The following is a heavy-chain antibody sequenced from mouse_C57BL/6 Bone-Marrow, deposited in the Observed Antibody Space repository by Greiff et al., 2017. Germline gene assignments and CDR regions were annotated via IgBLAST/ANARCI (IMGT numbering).Heavy chain of an antibody. CDR2: IDPSDSYT. J-gene: IGHJ2*01. D-gene: IGHD1-1*01. Sequence: QVQLQQPGAELVRPGTSVKLSCKASGYTFTSYWMHWVKQRPGQGLEWIGVIDPSDSYTNYNQKFKGKATLTVDTSSSTAYMQLSSLTSEDSAVYYCARRRIYYYGSSYVGYFDYWGQGTTLTVSS. V-gene: IGHV1-59*01. CDR1: GYTFTSYW. CDR3: ARRRIYYYGSSYVGYFDY.